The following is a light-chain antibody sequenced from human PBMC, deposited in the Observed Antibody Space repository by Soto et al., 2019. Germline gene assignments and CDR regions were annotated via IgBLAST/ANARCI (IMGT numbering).Light chain of an antibody. CDR1: QSISTH. V-gene: IGKV1-5*01. CDR2: DAS. CDR3: QQYSSNLYP. Sequence: EIQMTQSPSTLSASVGERVTITCRASQSISTHLAWYQQKPGKAPEVLIYDASTLESGVPSRFSGSGSGTKITLTISSLQPDDFATYYCQQYSSNLYPFGEGTKLEIK. J-gene: IGKJ2*01.